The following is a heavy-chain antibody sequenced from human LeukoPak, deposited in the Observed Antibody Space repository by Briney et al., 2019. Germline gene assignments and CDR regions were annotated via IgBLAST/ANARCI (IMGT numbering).Heavy chain of an antibody. CDR1: GFTFSSYW. D-gene: IGHD6-6*01. CDR2: IKEDGSQK. J-gene: IGHJ4*02. V-gene: IGHV3-7*01. Sequence: GGSLRLSCAASGFTFSSYWMTWVRPAPGKGPEWVANIKEDGSQKYYVDSVRGRFTISRDNAKNSLFLQMNSLRAEDTAVYYCARRGGSSSRRSPVDYWGQGTLVTVSS. CDR3: ARRGGSSSRRSPVDY.